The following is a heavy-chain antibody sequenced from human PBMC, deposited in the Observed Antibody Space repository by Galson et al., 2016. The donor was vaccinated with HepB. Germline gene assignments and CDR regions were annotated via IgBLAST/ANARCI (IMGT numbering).Heavy chain of an antibody. CDR1: GYSFSNYW. D-gene: IGHD4-17*01. CDR3: ATVTKAGANAFAF. J-gene: IGHJ3*01. Sequence: QSGAEVKKPGESLKISCEGSGYSFSNYWIGWVRQMPGKGLEWMGIIFPDDSDTRYSPSFQGQVTISADKSISTAYVHWSNLKASDTAMYYCATVTKAGANAFAFWGQGTMVTVSS. V-gene: IGHV5-51*01. CDR2: IFPDDSDT.